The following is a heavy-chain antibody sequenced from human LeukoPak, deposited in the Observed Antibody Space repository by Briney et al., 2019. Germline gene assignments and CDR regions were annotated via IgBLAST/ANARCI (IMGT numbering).Heavy chain of an antibody. CDR1: GGSISSYY. Sequence: SETLSLTCTVSGGSISSYYWSWIRQPPGKGLEWIGYIYYSGSTNYNPSLKSRVTISVDTSKNQFSLKLSSVTAADTAVYYCARSSIAVAHDAFDIWGQGTLVSVSS. CDR2: IYYSGST. V-gene: IGHV4-59*01. J-gene: IGHJ3*02. D-gene: IGHD6-19*01. CDR3: ARSSIAVAHDAFDI.